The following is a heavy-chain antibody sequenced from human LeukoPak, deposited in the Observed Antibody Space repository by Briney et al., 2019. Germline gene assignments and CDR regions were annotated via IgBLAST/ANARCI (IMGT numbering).Heavy chain of an antibody. J-gene: IGHJ5*02. V-gene: IGHV4-59*01. Sequence: PSETLSLNCTVSGGSISSYYWSWIRKPPGQGLEWIGCIYYSGSTNSNPSLKSRATISVDTSKNQFSLKLSSVTAADTAVYYCARFIDEIDNWFDPWGKGTLVTVSS. CDR3: ARFIDEIDNWFDP. CDR1: GGSISSYY. CDR2: IYYSGST. D-gene: IGHD3-16*02.